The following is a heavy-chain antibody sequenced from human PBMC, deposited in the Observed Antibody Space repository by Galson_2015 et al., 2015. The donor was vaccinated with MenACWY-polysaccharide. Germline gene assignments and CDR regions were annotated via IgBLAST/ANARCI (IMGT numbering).Heavy chain of an antibody. CDR3: AKRLPAGYSYGMGLFFDY. D-gene: IGHD5-18*01. CDR1: GFTFSSYG. Sequence: LRLSCAASGFTFSSYGMHWVRQAPGKGLEWVAVISYDGSNKYYADSVKGRFTISRDNSKNTLYLQMNSLRAEDTAVYYCAKRLPAGYSYGMGLFFDYWGQGTLVTVSS. V-gene: IGHV3-30*18. CDR2: ISYDGSNK. J-gene: IGHJ4*02.